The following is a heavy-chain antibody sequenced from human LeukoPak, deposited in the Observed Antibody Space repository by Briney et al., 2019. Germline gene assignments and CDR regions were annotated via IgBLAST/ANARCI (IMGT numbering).Heavy chain of an antibody. J-gene: IGHJ4*02. CDR2: INHSGST. V-gene: IGHV4-34*01. D-gene: IGHD5-12*01. Sequence: SETLSLICAVYGGSFSGYYWSWIRQPPGKGLEWIGEINHSGSTNYNPSLKSRVTISVDTSKNQFSLKLSSVTAADTAVYYCARDPVGYSGYDYWGQGTLVTVSS. CDR3: ARDPVGYSGYDY. CDR1: GGSFSGYY.